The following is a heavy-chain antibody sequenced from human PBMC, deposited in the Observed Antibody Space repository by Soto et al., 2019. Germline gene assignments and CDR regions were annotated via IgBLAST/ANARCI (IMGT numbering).Heavy chain of an antibody. D-gene: IGHD3-10*01. CDR2: IIPILGIT. V-gene: IGHV1-69*02. CDR1: GDTFDSYT. CDR3: ARASYYYVSSKGGGY. J-gene: IGHJ4*02. Sequence: QVQLVQSGAEVRKPGSSVKVSCKASGDTFDSYTLSWVRQAPGQGLEWMGRIIPILGITNYALRLQGRVTLTADMATSTAYMELSGLRSGDTAIYFCARASYYYVSSKGGGYWGQGTLVTVSS.